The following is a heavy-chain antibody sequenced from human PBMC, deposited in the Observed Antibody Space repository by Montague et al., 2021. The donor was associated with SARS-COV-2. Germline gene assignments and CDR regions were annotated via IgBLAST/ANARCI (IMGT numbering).Heavy chain of an antibody. V-gene: IGHV1-46*01. CDR3: ARATSVYCSSTSCQHYYYYYGMDV. CDR2: INPSGGST. J-gene: IGHJ6*02. D-gene: IGHD2-2*01. CDR1: GYPFTSYY. Sequence: SVKVSCTASGYPFTSYYMHWVRQAPGQGLEWMGIINPSGGSTSYAQKFQGRVTMTRDTSTSTVYMELSSLRSEDTAVYYCARATSVYCSSTSCQHYYYYYGMDVWGQGTTVTASS.